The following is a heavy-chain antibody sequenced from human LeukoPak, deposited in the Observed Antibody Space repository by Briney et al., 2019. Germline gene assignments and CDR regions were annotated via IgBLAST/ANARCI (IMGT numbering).Heavy chain of an antibody. CDR1: GFTVSNNY. V-gene: IGHV3-66*01. D-gene: IGHD3-10*01. CDR3: ARRFRSGFDF. Sequence: GGSLRLPCVASGFTVSNNYMSWVRQAAGKGLEWVSTIYNDGSTYYGDSVKGRFTISRDNTKNTLYLQMNSLRAEDTAVYFCARRFRSGFDFWGQGSLVTVSS. J-gene: IGHJ4*02. CDR2: IYNDGST.